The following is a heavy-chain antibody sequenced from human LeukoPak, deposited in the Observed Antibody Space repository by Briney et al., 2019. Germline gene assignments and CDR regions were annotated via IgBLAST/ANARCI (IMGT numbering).Heavy chain of an antibody. CDR2: IFHSGNS. D-gene: IGHD4-17*01. CDR1: SYSISSGSY. J-gene: IGHJ4*02. CDR3: ARVTYVDDMLYQYFDY. Sequence: SETLSLTCAVSSYSISSGSYWGWIRQSPGKGLEWVGSIFHSGNSYYNPSLKSRLTMSVDTSKNQLSLKLTSVTAADTALYYCARVTYVDDMLYQYFDYWGQGILVTVSS. V-gene: IGHV4-38-2*01.